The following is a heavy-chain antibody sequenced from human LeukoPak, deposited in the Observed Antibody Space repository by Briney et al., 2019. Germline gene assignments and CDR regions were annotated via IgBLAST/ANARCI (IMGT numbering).Heavy chain of an antibody. J-gene: IGHJ4*02. V-gene: IGHV3-9*01. D-gene: IGHD1-26*01. CDR2: ISWNSGSI. Sequence: PGGSLRLSCLASGFTFDDYAMHWVRQAPGKGLEWVSGISWNSGSIGYADSVKGRFTISRDNAKNSLYLQMNSLRAEDTALYYCAKDIATGSRLYYFDSWGRGTLVTVSS. CDR3: AKDIATGSRLYYFDS. CDR1: GFTFDDYA.